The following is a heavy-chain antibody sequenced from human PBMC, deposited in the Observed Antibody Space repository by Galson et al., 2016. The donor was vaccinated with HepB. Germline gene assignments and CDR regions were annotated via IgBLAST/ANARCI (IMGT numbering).Heavy chain of an antibody. CDR3: ATATNFYRYYGMDV. Sequence: SLRLSCAASGFTFSSYAMIWVRQTPGKGLEWLSTISGSGGSTYYADSVKGRFTISRDNGNNTLFLQMNSLRAEDTAVYYCATATNFYRYYGMDVWGQGTTVIVSS. V-gene: IGHV3-23*01. CDR2: ISGSGGST. CDR1: GFTFSSYA. J-gene: IGHJ6*02.